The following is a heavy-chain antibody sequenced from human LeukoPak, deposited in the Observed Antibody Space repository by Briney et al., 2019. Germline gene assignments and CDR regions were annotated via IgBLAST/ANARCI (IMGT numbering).Heavy chain of an antibody. J-gene: IGHJ4*02. CDR2: SDPEDGET. CDR1: GYTLTELS. Sequence: ASVKVSYKVCGYTLTELSMHWVRQAPGKGLEWMGGSDPEDGETIYGQRFQGRVTMTEDTSTDTAYMELSSLRSEDTAVYYCATVALADFAYWRQGTLVTVSS. D-gene: IGHD6-19*01. CDR3: ATVALADFAY. V-gene: IGHV1-24*01.